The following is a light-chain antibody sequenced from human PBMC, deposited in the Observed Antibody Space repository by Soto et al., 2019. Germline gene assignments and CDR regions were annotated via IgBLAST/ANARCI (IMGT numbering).Light chain of an antibody. CDR1: SSDVGSYKF. J-gene: IGLJ3*02. Sequence: QSALTQPASVSGSPGQSITISCTGTSSDVGSYKFVSWYQQHPGKAPKLMIYEGSKRPSGVSNRFSGSKSGNTASLTISGLQAEDEAGYYCCSYAGDSAWVFGGGTKLTVL. CDR2: EGS. V-gene: IGLV2-23*01. CDR3: CSYAGDSAWV.